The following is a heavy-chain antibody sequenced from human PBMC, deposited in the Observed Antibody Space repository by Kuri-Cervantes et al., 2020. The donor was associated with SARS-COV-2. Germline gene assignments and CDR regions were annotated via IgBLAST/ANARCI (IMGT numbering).Heavy chain of an antibody. Sequence: GGSLRLSCAASGFTFSSYAMHWVRQAPGKGLEWVANIKQDGSEKYYVDSVKGRFTISRDNAKNSLYLQMNSLRAEDTAVYYCARDRGDAFDIWGQGTMVTVSS. CDR2: IKQDGSEK. V-gene: IGHV3-7*01. CDR3: ARDRGDAFDI. J-gene: IGHJ3*02. CDR1: GFTFSSYA.